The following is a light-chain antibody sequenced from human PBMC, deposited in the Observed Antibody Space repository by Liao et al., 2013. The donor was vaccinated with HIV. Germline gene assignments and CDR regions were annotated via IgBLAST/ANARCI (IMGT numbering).Light chain of an antibody. CDR1: KLGDKY. J-gene: IGLJ1*01. CDR2: QDD. Sequence: SYDLTQSSSVSVSPGQTASITCSGDKLGDKYVCWYQKKAGQSPLLVIYQDDKRPSGIPERFSGSNSGNTATLTISGTQAMDEADYYCQAWDSSTYIFGTGTKVTVL. V-gene: IGLV3-1*01. CDR3: QAWDSSTYI.